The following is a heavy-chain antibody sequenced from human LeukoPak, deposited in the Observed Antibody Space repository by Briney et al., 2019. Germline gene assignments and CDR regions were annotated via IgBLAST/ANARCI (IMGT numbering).Heavy chain of an antibody. D-gene: IGHD3-16*01. CDR1: GFTFSSYA. CDR2: ISASGGRT. Sequence: GGSLRLSCAASGFTFSSYAMSWVRQAPGKRLECVSAISASGGRTYYADSVKGRFTISRDNSKNTLYLQMNSLRAEDTAVYYCAKARSLVEDFDYWGQGTLVTVS. J-gene: IGHJ4*02. V-gene: IGHV3-23*01. CDR3: AKARSLVEDFDY.